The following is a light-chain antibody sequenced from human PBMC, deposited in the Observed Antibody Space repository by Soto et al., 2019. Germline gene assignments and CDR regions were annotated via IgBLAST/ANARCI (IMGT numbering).Light chain of an antibody. CDR1: QSVSTD. CDR3: QQYNNWPPVT. V-gene: IGKV3-15*01. J-gene: IGKJ1*01. Sequence: IMMTQSPATLSVSLGERATLSCRASQSVSTDLAWYQQKPGQAPRLLIFGASTRATGIPARFSGSGSGTEFTLTISSLQSEDFAVYYCQQYNNWPPVTFGQGTKVDIK. CDR2: GAS.